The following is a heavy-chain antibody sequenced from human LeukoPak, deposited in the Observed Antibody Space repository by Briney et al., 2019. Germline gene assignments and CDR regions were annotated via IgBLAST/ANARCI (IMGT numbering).Heavy chain of an antibody. V-gene: IGHV4-59*01. CDR1: GGSISSYY. Sequence: SETLSLTCTVSGGSISSYYWSWIRQPPGKGLEWIGYIYYSGSTHYNPSLKSRVTISVDTSKNQFSLKLSSVTAADTAVYYCAGYGPPFDYWGQGTLVTVSS. J-gene: IGHJ4*02. D-gene: IGHD4-17*01. CDR2: IYYSGST. CDR3: AGYGPPFDY.